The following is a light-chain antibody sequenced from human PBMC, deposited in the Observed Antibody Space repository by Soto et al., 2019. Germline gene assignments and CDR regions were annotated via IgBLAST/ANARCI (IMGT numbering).Light chain of an antibody. Sequence: QSVLTQPASVSGSPGQSITISCTGTSSDVGAYNFVSWYQHYRDKAPKVVIYDVANRPSGVSYRFSASKSGNTASLTISGLQAEDEADYYCMSFTSSNTYVFGTGTKVTVL. CDR1: SSDVGAYNF. V-gene: IGLV2-14*03. J-gene: IGLJ1*01. CDR2: DVA. CDR3: MSFTSSNTYV.